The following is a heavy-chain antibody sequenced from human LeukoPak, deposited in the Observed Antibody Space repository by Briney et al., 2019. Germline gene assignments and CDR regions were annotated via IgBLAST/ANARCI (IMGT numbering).Heavy chain of an antibody. V-gene: IGHV3-23*01. J-gene: IGHJ4*02. D-gene: IGHD5-24*01. CDR3: AKDLRQGDGYWDIDY. CDR1: GFTFGVYA. CDR2: IIGVGTT. Sequence: GGSLRLPCAASGFTFGVYALRWARRAPGRGRGWISGIIGVGTTYYAYYVKGRFTVSRDQASNTVFLRMNSLRAEDSAVYYCAKDLRQGDGYWDIDYWGQGALVTVSS.